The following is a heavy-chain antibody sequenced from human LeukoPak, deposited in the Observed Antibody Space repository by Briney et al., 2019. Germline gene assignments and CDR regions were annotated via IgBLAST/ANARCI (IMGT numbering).Heavy chain of an antibody. CDR2: IIPIFGIA. Sequence: SVKVSCKASGGTFSSYAISWVRQAPGQGLEWMGRIIPIFGIANYAQKFQGRVTITADKSTSTAYLELSSLRSEDTAVYYCARASGVPAAMDYYGMDVWGQGTTVAVSS. V-gene: IGHV1-69*04. CDR1: GGTFSSYA. CDR3: ARASGVPAAMDYYGMDV. J-gene: IGHJ6*02. D-gene: IGHD2-2*01.